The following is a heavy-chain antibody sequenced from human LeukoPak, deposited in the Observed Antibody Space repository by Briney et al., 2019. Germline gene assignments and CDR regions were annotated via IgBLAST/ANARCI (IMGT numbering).Heavy chain of an antibody. J-gene: IGHJ3*02. CDR2: ISSSSSTI. Sequence: ETLSLTCTVYGGSFSGYCWSWIRQPPGKGLEWVSYISSSSSTIYYAHSVKGRFTISRDNAKNSLYLQMNSLRDEDTAVYYCARVVIAANPDAFDIWGQGTMVTVSS. D-gene: IGHD2-15*01. CDR3: ARVVIAANPDAFDI. V-gene: IGHV3-48*02. CDR1: GGSFSGYC.